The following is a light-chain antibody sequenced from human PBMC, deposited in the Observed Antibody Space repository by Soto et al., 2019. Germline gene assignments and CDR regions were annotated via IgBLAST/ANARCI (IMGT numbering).Light chain of an antibody. CDR2: GSS. Sequence: EIVLTQSPGTLSLSPGERATLSCRASQRVSSAYLAWYQQKPGQAPRLLIYGSSSRATGIPDRFSGSGSGTDFPLTISRLETEDFAVYYCRLYGSSPGFTFGPGTKVDIK. CDR1: QRVSSAY. CDR3: RLYGSSPGFT. V-gene: IGKV3-20*01. J-gene: IGKJ3*01.